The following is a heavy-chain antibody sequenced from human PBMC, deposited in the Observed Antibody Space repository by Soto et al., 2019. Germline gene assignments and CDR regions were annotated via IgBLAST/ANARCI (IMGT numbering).Heavy chain of an antibody. V-gene: IGHV1-46*01. CDR2: INPSGGST. CDR1: GYTFTSYY. CDR3: ARRYCSSTSCQNYYYYGMDV. Sequence: ASVKVSCKASGYTFTSYYMHWVRQAPGQGLEWMGIINPSGGSTSYAQKFQGRVTMTRDTSTSTVYMELSSLRSEDTAVYYCARRYCSSTSCQNYYYYGMDVWRQGTTVTVSS. J-gene: IGHJ6*02. D-gene: IGHD2-2*01.